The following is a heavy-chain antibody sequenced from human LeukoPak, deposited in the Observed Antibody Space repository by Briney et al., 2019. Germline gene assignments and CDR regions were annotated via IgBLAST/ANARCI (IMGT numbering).Heavy chain of an antibody. V-gene: IGHV4-59*08. CDR2: IYYSGST. CDR1: GVSISRYY. Sequence: PSETLSLTCTVSGVSISRYYWSWIRQPPGKGREWIGYIYYSGSTNYNPSLKSRVTISVDTSKNQFSLNLTSVSAADTAVYYCARQDRFGVGESAFDIWGQGTMVTVSS. CDR3: ARQDRFGVGESAFDI. J-gene: IGHJ3*02. D-gene: IGHD3-10*01.